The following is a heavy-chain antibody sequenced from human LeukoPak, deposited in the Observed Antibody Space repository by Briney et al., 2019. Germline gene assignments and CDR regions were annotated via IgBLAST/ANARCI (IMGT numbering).Heavy chain of an antibody. CDR2: IYSGGST. J-gene: IGHJ5*02. Sequence: GGSLRLSCAASGFTVRSNYMSWVRQAPGKGLEWASVIYSGGSTYYADSVKGRFTISRDNSKNTLYLQMNSLRAEDTAVYYCAREDSFLGFDPWGQGTLVTVSS. D-gene: IGHD2-15*01. CDR3: AREDSFLGFDP. CDR1: GFTVRSNY. V-gene: IGHV3-66*02.